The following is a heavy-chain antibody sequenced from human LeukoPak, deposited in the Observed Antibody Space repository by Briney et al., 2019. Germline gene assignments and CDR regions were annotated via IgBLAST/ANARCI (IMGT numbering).Heavy chain of an antibody. CDR1: GGTFRNYA. CDR3: ARDWGHTYGYYGVL. Sequence: GASVKVSCESSGGTFRNYALTWVRQAPGHGLEWMGGIIPIFGSPNYAQKFKGRVTITADESTSTAYLELSSLTSEDTAVYYCARDWGHTYGYYGVLWGQGTLVTVSS. D-gene: IGHD5-18*01. CDR2: IIPIFGSP. V-gene: IGHV1-69*13. J-gene: IGHJ4*02.